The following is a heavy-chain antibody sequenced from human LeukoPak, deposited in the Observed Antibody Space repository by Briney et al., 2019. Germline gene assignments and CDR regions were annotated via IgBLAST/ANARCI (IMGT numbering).Heavy chain of an antibody. V-gene: IGHV3-7*01. D-gene: IGHD3-10*01. Sequence: PGGSLRLSCAASGFTFSSYWMSWVRQAPGKGLEWVANIKQDGSEKYYVDSVKGRFTISRDNAKNSLYLQMNSLRAEDTAVYYCARDRVVRGVISTIIYYYYGMDVWGKGTTVTVSS. CDR2: IKQDGSEK. CDR3: ARDRVVRGVISTIIYYYYGMDV. CDR1: GFTFSSYW. J-gene: IGHJ6*04.